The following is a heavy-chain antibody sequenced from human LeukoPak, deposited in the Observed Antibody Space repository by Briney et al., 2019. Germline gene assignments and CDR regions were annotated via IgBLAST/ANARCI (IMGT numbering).Heavy chain of an antibody. V-gene: IGHV4-39*07. J-gene: IGHJ5*02. D-gene: IGHD1-14*01. Sequence: SETLSLTCTVSGGSISSSSYYWGWIRQPPGKGLEWIGEINHSGSTNYNPSLKSRVTISVDTSKNQFSLKLSSVTAADTAVYYCAGRYVGRDNWFDPWGQGTLVTVSS. CDR1: GGSISSSSYY. CDR2: INHSGST. CDR3: AGRYVGRDNWFDP.